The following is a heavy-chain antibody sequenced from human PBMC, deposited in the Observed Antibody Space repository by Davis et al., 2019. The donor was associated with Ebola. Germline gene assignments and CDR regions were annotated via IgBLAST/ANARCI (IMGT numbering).Heavy chain of an antibody. CDR1: GFTFDDYA. Sequence: SLKISCAASGFTFDDYAMHWVRQAPGKGLEWVSGISWNSGSIGYADSVKGRFTISRDNAKNSLYLQMNSLRAEDTALYYCATLRAYDSSGYEGDGMDVWGQGTTVTVSS. D-gene: IGHD3-22*01. CDR3: ATLRAYDSSGYEGDGMDV. J-gene: IGHJ6*02. V-gene: IGHV3-9*01. CDR2: ISWNSGSI.